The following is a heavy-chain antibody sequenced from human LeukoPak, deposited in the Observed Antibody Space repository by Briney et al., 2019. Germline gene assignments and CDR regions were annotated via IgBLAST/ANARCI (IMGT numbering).Heavy chain of an antibody. Sequence: GGSLRLSCAASGFTFSSYSMNWVRQAPGKGLEWVSSISSGSSYIYYADSVKGRFTISRDNAKNSLYLQMNSLRAEDTAVYYCARDPDVNSSGWDYYYYGMDVWGQGTTVTVSS. D-gene: IGHD6-19*01. CDR1: GFTFSSYS. J-gene: IGHJ6*02. CDR3: ARDPDVNSSGWDYYYYGMDV. V-gene: IGHV3-21*01. CDR2: ISSGSSYI.